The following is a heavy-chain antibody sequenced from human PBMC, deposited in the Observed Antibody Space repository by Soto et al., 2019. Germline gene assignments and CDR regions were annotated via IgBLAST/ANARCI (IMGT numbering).Heavy chain of an antibody. V-gene: IGHV4-4*02. CDR1: GGSISSSNW. Sequence: PSETLSLTCAVSGGSISSSNWWSWVRQPPGKGLEWIGEIYHSGSTNYNPSLKSRVTISVDKSKNQFSLKLSSVTAADTAVYYCARATTYYDFWSGYYTRHYYYGMDVWGQGTTVT. J-gene: IGHJ6*02. CDR2: IYHSGST. CDR3: ARATTYYDFWSGYYTRHYYYGMDV. D-gene: IGHD3-3*01.